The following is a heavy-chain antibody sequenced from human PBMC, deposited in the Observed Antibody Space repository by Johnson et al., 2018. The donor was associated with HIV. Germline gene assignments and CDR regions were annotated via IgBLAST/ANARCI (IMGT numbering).Heavy chain of an antibody. Sequence: QVQLVESGGGFVQPGGSLRLSCAASGFMFSSYAMHWVRQAPGKGLEWEAIISYDGRNKYYADSVKGRFTISRDNAKNSLLLQMKSLRAEDTALYYCARALTGTTQGAFDSWGQGTMVTVSS. CDR3: ARALTGTTQGAFDS. D-gene: IGHD1-7*01. CDR2: ISYDGRNK. J-gene: IGHJ3*02. CDR1: GFMFSSYA. V-gene: IGHV3-30-3*01.